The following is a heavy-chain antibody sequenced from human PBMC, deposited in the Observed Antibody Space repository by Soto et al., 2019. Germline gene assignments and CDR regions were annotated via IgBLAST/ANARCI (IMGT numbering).Heavy chain of an antibody. CDR1: GGSISSGGYY. CDR3: ARRYGYYDSSGPPGWFDP. D-gene: IGHD3-22*01. Sequence: SETLSLTCTVSGGSISSGGYYWSWIRQHPGKGLEWIGYIYYSGSTYYNPSLKSRVTISVDTSKNQFSLKLSSVTAADTAVYYCARRYGYYDSSGPPGWFDPWGQGTLVTVSS. V-gene: IGHV4-31*03. CDR2: IYYSGST. J-gene: IGHJ5*02.